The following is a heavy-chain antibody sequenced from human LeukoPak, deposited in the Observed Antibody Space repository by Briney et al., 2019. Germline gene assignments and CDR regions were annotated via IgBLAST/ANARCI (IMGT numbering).Heavy chain of an antibody. CDR3: AKAPYSSSWYWADY. CDR2: ISYDGHNE. D-gene: IGHD6-13*01. Sequence: PGGSLRLSCAASGFTFSGYGMHWVRQAPGKGLEWVAVISYDGHNEYYGDSVKGRFTISRDNSKNTLYLQMNSLRAEDTAVYYCAKAPYSSSWYWADYWGQGTLVTVSS. V-gene: IGHV3-30*18. J-gene: IGHJ4*02. CDR1: GFTFSGYG.